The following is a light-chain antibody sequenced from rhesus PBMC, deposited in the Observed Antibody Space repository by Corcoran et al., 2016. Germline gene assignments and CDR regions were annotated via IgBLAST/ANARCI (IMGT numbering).Light chain of an antibody. V-gene: IGKV3-42*03. Sequence: EIVMTQSPATLSLSPGERATLPCRASQSVRSSLAWDQQKPGKAPRLLIYGASSKATGIPDRFSGSGSGTEVTLTISSLESEDFAVYYCQQYSDLPLYCFGPVTKVEIK. CDR1: QSVRSS. CDR3: QQYSDLPLYC. CDR2: GAS. J-gene: IGKJ2*01.